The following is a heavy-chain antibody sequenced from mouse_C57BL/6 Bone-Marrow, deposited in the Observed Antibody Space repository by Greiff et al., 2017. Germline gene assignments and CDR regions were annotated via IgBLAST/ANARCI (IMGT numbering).Heavy chain of an antibody. CDR3: ARLYYYAMDY. V-gene: IGHV1-66*01. J-gene: IGHJ4*01. Sequence: QVQLKESGPELVKPGASVKISCKASGYSFTSYYIHWVKQRPGQGLEWIGWIYPGSGNTKYNEKFKGKATLTADTSSSTAYMQLSSLTSGDSAVDYCARLYYYAMDYWGQGTSVTVSS. CDR1: GYSFTSYY. CDR2: IYPGSGNT.